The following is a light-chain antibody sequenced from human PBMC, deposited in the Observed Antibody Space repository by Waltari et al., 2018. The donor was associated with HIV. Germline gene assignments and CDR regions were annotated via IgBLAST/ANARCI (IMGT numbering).Light chain of an antibody. CDR1: SLGDKY. Sequence: SYELTQPPSVSVSPGQTASIPCSGDSLGDKYACWYQQKPGQSPVLVIYQDIKRPSGIPERFSGSNSGNTATLTVSGTQPMDEADYYCQAWDRSNVVFGGGTKLTVL. J-gene: IGLJ2*01. V-gene: IGLV3-1*01. CDR2: QDI. CDR3: QAWDRSNVV.